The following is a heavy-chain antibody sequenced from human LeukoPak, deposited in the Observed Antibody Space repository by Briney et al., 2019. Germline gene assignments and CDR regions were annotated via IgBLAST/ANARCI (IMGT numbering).Heavy chain of an antibody. CDR1: GYTFTGYY. CDR3: ARTLRRGEQWPPPGGDAFDI. CDR2: INPNSGGT. V-gene: IGHV1-2*02. J-gene: IGHJ3*02. Sequence: ASVKVSCKASGYTFTGYYMHWVRQAPGQGLEWMGWINPNSGGTNYAQKFQGRVTMTRDTSISTAYMELSRLRSDDTAVYYCARTLRRGEQWPPPGGDAFDIWGQGTMVTVSS. D-gene: IGHD6-19*01.